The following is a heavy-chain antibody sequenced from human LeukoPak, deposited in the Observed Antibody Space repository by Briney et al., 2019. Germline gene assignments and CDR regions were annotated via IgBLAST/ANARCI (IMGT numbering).Heavy chain of an antibody. D-gene: IGHD6-6*01. J-gene: IGHJ3*02. CDR3: ARHGIAARPHAFDI. CDR2: IYTSGST. V-gene: IGHV4-61*02. Sequence: SQTLSLTCTVSGGSISSGSYYWSWIRQPAGKGLEWIGRIYTSGSTNYNPSLKSRVTISVDTSKNQFSLKLSSVTAADTAVYYCARHGIAARPHAFDIWGQGTMVTVSS. CDR1: GGSISSGSYY.